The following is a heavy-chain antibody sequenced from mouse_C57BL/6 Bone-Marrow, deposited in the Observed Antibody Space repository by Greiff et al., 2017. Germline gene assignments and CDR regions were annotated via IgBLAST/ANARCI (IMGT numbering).Heavy chain of an antibody. D-gene: IGHD1-1*01. CDR3: ARWGYYYGSLYWYFDV. V-gene: IGHV1-82*01. Sequence: VQLQQSGPELVKPGASVKISCKASGYAFSSSWMNWVKQRPGKGLEWIGRIYPGDGDTNYNGKFKGKDTLTADKSSSTAYMQLSSLTSEDSAVYFCARWGYYYGSLYWYFDVWGTGTTVTVSS. CDR2: IYPGDGDT. CDR1: GYAFSSSW. J-gene: IGHJ1*03.